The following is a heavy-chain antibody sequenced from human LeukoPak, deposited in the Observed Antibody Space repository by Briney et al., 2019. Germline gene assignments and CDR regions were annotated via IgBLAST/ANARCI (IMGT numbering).Heavy chain of an antibody. J-gene: IGHJ4*02. CDR2: IHNGSST. V-gene: IGHV4-59*01. CDR1: GGSISSYY. Sequence: SETLSLTCTVSGGSISSYYWSWIRQPRGPGMEWIGYIHNGSSTNNTPSIKSRVTISVATTKYQFPLKLSSVTAADTAVYYWARGVEYSSSSGLGYWGQGTLVTVSS. D-gene: IGHD6-6*01. CDR3: ARGVEYSSSSGLGY.